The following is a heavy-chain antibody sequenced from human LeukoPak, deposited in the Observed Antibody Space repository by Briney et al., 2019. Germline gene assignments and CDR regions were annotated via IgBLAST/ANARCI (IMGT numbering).Heavy chain of an antibody. CDR3: ARDIGGSYTAIDY. Sequence: GGSLRFSCAASGFTFSTYSMNWVRQAPGKGLEWVSFISSSSSIINYVDSVRGRFTISRDNAKNSLYLQMNSLRAEDTAVYYCARDIGGSYTAIDYWGQGTRVTVSS. V-gene: IGHV3-48*04. D-gene: IGHD1-26*01. J-gene: IGHJ4*02. CDR2: ISSSSSII. CDR1: GFTFSTYS.